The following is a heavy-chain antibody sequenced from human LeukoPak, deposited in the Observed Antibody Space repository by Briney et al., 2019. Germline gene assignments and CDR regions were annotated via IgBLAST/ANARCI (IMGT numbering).Heavy chain of an antibody. V-gene: IGHV3-74*01. J-gene: IGHJ6*03. CDR3: ARDRTKLGINYYYMDV. Sequence: PGGSLRLSCAASGFTFSSYYLHWVRQAPGKGLVWVSRINADGSLTNYADSVKGRFTISRDNAKNSLYLQMNSLRAEDTAVYYCARDRTKLGINYYYMDVWGKGTTVTVSS. CDR1: GFTFSSYY. CDR2: INADGSLT. D-gene: IGHD7-27*01.